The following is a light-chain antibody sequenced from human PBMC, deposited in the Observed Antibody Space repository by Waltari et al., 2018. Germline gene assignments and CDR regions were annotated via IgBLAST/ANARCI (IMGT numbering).Light chain of an antibody. CDR1: RSFLYNSKNKID. V-gene: IGKV4-1*01. CDR3: HQFYSDPRT. Sequence: SRSFLYNSKNKIDLAWYQQDPGQPLKWFIHRASFRECGVPYRFRGSGSGTDLTLPVSSLQAEDVAVDYCHQFYSDPRTCGQGTTVEIK. CDR2: RAS. J-gene: IGKJ1*01.